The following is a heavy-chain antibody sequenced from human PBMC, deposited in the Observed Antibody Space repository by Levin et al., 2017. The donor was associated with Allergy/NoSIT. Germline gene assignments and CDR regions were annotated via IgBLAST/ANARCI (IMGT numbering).Heavy chain of an antibody. V-gene: IGHV3-30*18. CDR3: AKDPAAVNAFDI. J-gene: IGHJ3*02. CDR2: ISYDGSNK. CDR1: GFTFSSYG. Sequence: LSLTCAASGFTFSSYGMHWVRQAPGKGLEWVAVISYDGSNKYYADSVKGRFTISRDNSKNTLYLQMNSLRAEDTAVYYCAKDPAAVNAFDIWGQGTMVTVSS. D-gene: IGHD3-16*02.